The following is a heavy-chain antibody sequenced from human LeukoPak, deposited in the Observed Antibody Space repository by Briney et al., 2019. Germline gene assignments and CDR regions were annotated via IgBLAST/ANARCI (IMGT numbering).Heavy chain of an antibody. CDR1: GYTFTSYA. Sequence: GASVKVSCTASGYTFTSYAMNWVRQAPGQGLEWTGWINTNTGNPTYAQGFTGRFVFSLDTSVSTAYLQISSLKAEDTAVYYCARDHPDSSGYYLGVDYWGQGTLVTVSS. J-gene: IGHJ4*02. CDR3: ARDHPDSSGYYLGVDY. CDR2: INTNTGNP. D-gene: IGHD3-22*01. V-gene: IGHV7-4-1*02.